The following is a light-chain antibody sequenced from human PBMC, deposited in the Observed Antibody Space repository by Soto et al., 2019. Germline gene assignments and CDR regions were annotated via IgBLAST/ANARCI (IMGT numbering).Light chain of an antibody. CDR2: AAS. CDR3: FQHNSYPRI. J-gene: IGKJ2*01. Sequence: DIQMTQSPSSLSASVGDRVTITCRASQGISNDVGWYQQKAGKAPKRLISAASNLQRGVPSRFSGSRSGTEFDRPVSSFQPADFATYCCFQHNSYPRIFGQGTRLEIK. CDR1: QGISND. V-gene: IGKV1-17*01.